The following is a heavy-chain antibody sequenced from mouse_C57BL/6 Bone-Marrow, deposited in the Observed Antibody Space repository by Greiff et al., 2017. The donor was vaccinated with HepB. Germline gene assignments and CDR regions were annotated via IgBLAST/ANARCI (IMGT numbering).Heavy chain of an antibody. V-gene: IGHV1-55*01. Sequence: VKLQQPGAELVKPGASVKMSCKASGYTFTSYWITWVKQRPGQGLEWIGDIYPGSGSTNYNEKFKSKATLTVDTSSSTAYMQLSSMTSEDSAVYYCARGYLLRFYYVDYWGQGTTLTVSS. CDR2: IYPGSGST. CDR3: ARGYLLRFYYVDY. CDR1: GYTFTSYW. J-gene: IGHJ2*01. D-gene: IGHD1-1*01.